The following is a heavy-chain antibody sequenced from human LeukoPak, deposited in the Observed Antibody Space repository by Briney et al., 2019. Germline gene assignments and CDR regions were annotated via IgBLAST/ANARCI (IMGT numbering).Heavy chain of an antibody. CDR1: GFTFSSYS. CDR2: ISGSGGST. CDR3: AKSPTYYDILTGYYSGYYFDY. J-gene: IGHJ4*02. D-gene: IGHD3-9*01. V-gene: IGHV3-23*01. Sequence: PGGSLRLSCAASGFTFSSYSMSWVRPAPGKGLEWVSAISGSGGSTYYADSVKGRFTISRDNSKNTLYLQMNSLRAEDTAVYYCAKSPTYYDILTGYYSGYYFDYWGQGTLVTVSS.